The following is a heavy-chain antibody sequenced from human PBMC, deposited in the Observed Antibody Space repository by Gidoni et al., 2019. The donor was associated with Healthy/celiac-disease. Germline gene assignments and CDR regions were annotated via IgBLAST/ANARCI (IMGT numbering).Heavy chain of an antibody. D-gene: IGHD3-16*01. CDR3: ATVGLRDYYYGMDV. Sequence: EVQLLESGGGLVQPGGSLRLSCAASGFTFSSYAMSWVRQAPGKGLEWVSAISGSGGSTYYADSVKGRFTISRDNSKNTLYLQMNSLRAEDTAVYYCATVGLRDYYYGMDVWGQGTTVTVSS. V-gene: IGHV3-23*01. CDR1: GFTFSSYA. CDR2: ISGSGGST. J-gene: IGHJ6*02.